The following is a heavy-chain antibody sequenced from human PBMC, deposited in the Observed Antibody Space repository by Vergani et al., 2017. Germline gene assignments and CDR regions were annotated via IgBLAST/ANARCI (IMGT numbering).Heavy chain of an antibody. J-gene: IGHJ5*02. D-gene: IGHD3-10*01. CDR1: GYTFTSYA. Sequence: QVQLVQSGSELKKPGASVKVSCKASGYTFTSYAMNLVRQAPGQGLEWMGWINTNTGNPTYAQGFTGRFVFSLDTSVSTAYLQISSLKAEDTAVYYCARDLSPLGLWFGELGWFDPWGQGTLVTVSS. CDR3: ARDLSPLGLWFGELGWFDP. V-gene: IGHV7-4-1*02. CDR2: INTNTGNP.